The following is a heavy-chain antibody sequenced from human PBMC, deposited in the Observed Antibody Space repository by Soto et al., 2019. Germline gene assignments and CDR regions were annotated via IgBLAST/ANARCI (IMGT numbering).Heavy chain of an antibody. J-gene: IGHJ4*02. Sequence: PSETLSLTCTVSGGSRIPYYWSWIRQPPGKGLEWIGSIYYRGSANNNPSLKSRLTISVDTSKNQLSLKLSSVTAADTAIYYCVRANYFDFWGQGTLVTVS. CDR1: GGSRIPYY. CDR2: IYYRGSA. V-gene: IGHV4-59*01. CDR3: VRANYFDF.